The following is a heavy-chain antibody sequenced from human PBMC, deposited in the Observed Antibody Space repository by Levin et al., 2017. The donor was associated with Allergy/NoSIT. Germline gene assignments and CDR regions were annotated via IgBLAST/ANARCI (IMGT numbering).Heavy chain of an antibody. J-gene: IGHJ2*01. CDR2: IYYSGST. V-gene: IGHV4-59*01. CDR3: ARDMGSGFASWYFDL. D-gene: IGHD3-22*01. CDR1: GGSISSYY. Sequence: SETLSLTCTVSGGSISSYYWSWIRQPPGKGLEWIGYIYYSGSTNYNPSLKSRVTISVDTSKNQFSLKLSSVTAADTAVYYCARDMGSGFASWYFDLWGRGTLVTVSS.